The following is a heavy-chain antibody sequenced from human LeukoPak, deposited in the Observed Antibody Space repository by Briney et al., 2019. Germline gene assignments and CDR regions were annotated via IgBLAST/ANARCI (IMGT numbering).Heavy chain of an antibody. CDR2: IYYSGST. D-gene: IGHD5-18*01. CDR3: ARDLDSYGQIDY. CDR1: GGSISSYY. J-gene: IGHJ4*02. V-gene: IGHV4-59*01. Sequence: TSETLSLTXTVSGGSISSYYWSWIRQPPGKGLEWIGYIYYSGSTNYNPSLKSRVTISVDTSKNQFSLKLSSVTAADTAVYYCARDLDSYGQIDYWGQGTLVTVSS.